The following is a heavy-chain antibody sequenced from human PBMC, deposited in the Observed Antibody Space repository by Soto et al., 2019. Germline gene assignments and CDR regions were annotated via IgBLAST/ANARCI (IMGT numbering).Heavy chain of an antibody. D-gene: IGHD2-21*02. J-gene: IGHJ6*02. Sequence: GGSLRLSCAASGFTFSSYAMHWVRQAPGKGLEWVAVISYDGSNKYYADSVKGRFTISRDNSKNTLYLQMNSLRAEDTAVYYWARDTGDSTSFGPPGPYYYYGMDVWGQGTTVTVSS. CDR3: ARDTGDSTSFGPPGPYYYYGMDV. CDR2: ISYDGSNK. CDR1: GFTFSSYA. V-gene: IGHV3-30-3*01.